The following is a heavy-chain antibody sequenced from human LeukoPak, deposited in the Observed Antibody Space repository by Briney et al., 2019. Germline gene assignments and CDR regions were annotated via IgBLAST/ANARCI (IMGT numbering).Heavy chain of an antibody. CDR1: GFTFSTYY. Sequence: GGSLRLSCAASGFTFSTYYMSWVRQAPGTGLEWVANIKQDGSEKYYVDSVKGRFTISRDNAKNSLYLQMNSLRAEDTAVYYCARGSAGPDSNWFDPWGQGTLVTVSS. CDR3: ARGSAGPDSNWFDP. V-gene: IGHV3-7*01. CDR2: IKQDGSEK. J-gene: IGHJ5*02. D-gene: IGHD1-14*01.